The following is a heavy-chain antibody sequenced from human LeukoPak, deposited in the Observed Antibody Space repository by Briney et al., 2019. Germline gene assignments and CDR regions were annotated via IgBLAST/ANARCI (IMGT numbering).Heavy chain of an antibody. Sequence: PGGSLRLSCAASGFLVSSCGMHWVRQAPGKGLEWVGVIWSNGNNKYYADSVKGRFTISRDNSKNTLYLQMNSLRAEDTAVYYCARNGGGLDIWGQGTLVTVSS. CDR2: IWSNGNNK. J-gene: IGHJ3*02. V-gene: IGHV3-33*01. D-gene: IGHD2-15*01. CDR1: GFLVSSCG. CDR3: ARNGGGLDI.